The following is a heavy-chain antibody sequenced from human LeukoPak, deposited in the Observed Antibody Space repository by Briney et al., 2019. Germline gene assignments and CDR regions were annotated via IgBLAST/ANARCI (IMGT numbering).Heavy chain of an antibody. CDR3: ASRGTVSTWAYCADYMDV. V-gene: IGHV3-74*01. J-gene: IGHJ6*03. CDR1: GFTFSGYW. CDR2: INCDGSTT. D-gene: IGHD4-17*01. Sequence: PGGSLRLSCAASGFTFSGYWMHWVRQAPGKGLVWISRINCDGSTTNYAGSVKGRFTISRDNAKKTLYLQMNSLRAEDTAVYYCASRGTVSTWAYCADYMDVWGRGTTVTVSS.